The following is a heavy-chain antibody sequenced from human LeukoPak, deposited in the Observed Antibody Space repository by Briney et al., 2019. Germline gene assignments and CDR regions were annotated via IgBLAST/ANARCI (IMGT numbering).Heavy chain of an antibody. J-gene: IGHJ4*02. V-gene: IGHV7-4-1*02. CDR3: ARVGNHYDSSGYYSAVDY. CDR1: GYTFTSYA. Sequence: GASVKVSCKASGYTFTSYAMNWVRQAPGQGLEWMGWINTNTGNPTYAQGFTGRFVFSLDTSVSTAYLQISSLKAEDTAVYYCARVGNHYDSSGYYSAVDYWGQGTLVTVSS. CDR2: INTNTGNP. D-gene: IGHD3-22*01.